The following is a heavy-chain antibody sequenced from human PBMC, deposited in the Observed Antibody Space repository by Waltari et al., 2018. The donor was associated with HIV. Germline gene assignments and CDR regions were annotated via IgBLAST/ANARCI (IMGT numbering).Heavy chain of an antibody. J-gene: IGHJ6*02. CDR1: GYTFTSYY. CDR3: ARGSHCSSTSCYPHYYYGMDV. V-gene: IGHV1-46*01. Sequence: QVQLVQSGAEVKKPGASVKVSCKASGYTFTSYYMHWVRQAPGQGLEWMGIINPRGGSITYAQKFQGRVTMTSDTSTRTVYMEVSSLRSEDTAVYYCARGSHCSSTSCYPHYYYGMDVWGQGTTVTVS. D-gene: IGHD2-2*01. CDR2: INPRGGSI.